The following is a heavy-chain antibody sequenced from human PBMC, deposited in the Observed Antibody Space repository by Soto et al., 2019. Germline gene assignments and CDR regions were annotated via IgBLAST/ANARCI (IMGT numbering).Heavy chain of an antibody. CDR3: ARGHGDYYFDF. CDR2: IYYSGST. V-gene: IGHV4-39*07. Sequence: SETLSLTCTVSGGSIRSSSCYWGWIRQPPGKGLEWIGSIYYSGSTYYNPSLKSRLTISVDTSKNQFSLKLSSVTAADTAVYYCARGHGDYYFDFWGQGTLVTVSS. D-gene: IGHD4-17*01. CDR1: GGSIRSSSCY. J-gene: IGHJ4*02.